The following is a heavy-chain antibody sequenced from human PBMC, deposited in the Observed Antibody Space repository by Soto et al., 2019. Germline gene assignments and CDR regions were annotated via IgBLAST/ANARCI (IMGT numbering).Heavy chain of an antibody. V-gene: IGHV1-18*01. J-gene: IGHJ6*03. CDR2: ISAYNGNT. CDR1: GCTFTSYG. D-gene: IGHD3-10*01. Sequence: VKVSCKASGCTFTSYGISWVRQAPGQGLEWMGWISAYNGNTNYAQKLQGRVTMTTDTSTSTAYMELRSLRSDDTAVYYCAREVSRFFYMDVWGKGTTVTVSS. CDR3: AREVSRFFYMDV.